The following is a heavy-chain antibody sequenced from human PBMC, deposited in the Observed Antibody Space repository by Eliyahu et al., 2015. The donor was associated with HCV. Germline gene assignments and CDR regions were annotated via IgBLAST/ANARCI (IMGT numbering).Heavy chain of an antibody. CDR2: ITPTGDAT. J-gene: IGHJ4*02. D-gene: IGHD5-24*01. Sequence: QVQLVQSGAEAKRTGASVRVSCKASGYTFTNYHMHWVRQAPGQGLEWVGLITPTGDATNYAEKFRGRVTMTRDTPTNTLYMDLSGLRSDDTAIYYCARERDTTPDYWGQGTLVTVSS. V-gene: IGHV1-46*01. CDR3: ARERDTTPDY. CDR1: GYTFTNYH.